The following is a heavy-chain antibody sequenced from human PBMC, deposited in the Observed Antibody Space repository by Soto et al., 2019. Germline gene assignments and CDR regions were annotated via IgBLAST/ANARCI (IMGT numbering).Heavy chain of an antibody. J-gene: IGHJ4*02. V-gene: IGHV4-34*01. D-gene: IGHD3-22*01. CDR3: ATSVGGYSIFDY. Sequence: PSETLSLTCAVYGGPFSGYYWSWIRQPPGKGLEWIGEINHSGSTNYNPSLKSRVTISVDTSKNQFSLKLSSVTAADTAVYYCATSVGGYSIFDYWGQGTLVTVSS. CDR1: GGPFSGYY. CDR2: INHSGST.